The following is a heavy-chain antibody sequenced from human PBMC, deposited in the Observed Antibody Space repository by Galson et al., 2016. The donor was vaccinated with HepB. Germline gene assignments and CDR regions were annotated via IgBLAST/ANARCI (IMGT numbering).Heavy chain of an antibody. D-gene: IGHD2-15*01. CDR2: ITSDGSGT. V-gene: IGHV3-74*01. Sequence: SLRLSCAGSGFTFGSHWMYWVRQSPGKGLVWVSRITSDGSGTSYADSVKGRFTISRDNAKNTLYLQMNSLRGDDTAMYYCARGGGGKYFEKLYYFDYWGQGTLVTVSS. J-gene: IGHJ4*02. CDR3: ARGGGGKYFEKLYYFDY. CDR1: GFTFGSHW.